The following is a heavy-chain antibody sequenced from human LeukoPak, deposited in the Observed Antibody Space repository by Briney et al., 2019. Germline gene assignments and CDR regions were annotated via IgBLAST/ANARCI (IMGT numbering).Heavy chain of an antibody. CDR3: AKYGPQDSGSSHFDY. CDR2: IRDSGGST. Sequence: TGGSLRLSCAASGFTFSSYAMSWVRQAPGKGLEWVSAIRDSGGSTHYADSVKGRFTTSRDNSKNTLFLQMNSLRAEDMAIYYCAKYGPQDSGSSHFDYWGQGALVTVSS. V-gene: IGHV3-23*01. D-gene: IGHD1-26*01. J-gene: IGHJ4*02. CDR1: GFTFSSYA.